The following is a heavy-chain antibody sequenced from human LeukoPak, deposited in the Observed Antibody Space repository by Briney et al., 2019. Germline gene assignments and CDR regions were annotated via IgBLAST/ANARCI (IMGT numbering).Heavy chain of an antibody. D-gene: IGHD5-18*01. CDR2: IIVGSGRT. CDR3: ARDGQGIQLWLRNYYYMDV. CDR1: GFTFSNSA. Sequence: SVKVSCKASGFTFSNSAIQWVRQARGQRLEWIGWIIVGSGRTHCAQNLQERLTITRDMSTSTVYMELSSLRSEDTAVYYCARDGQGIQLWLRNYYYMDVWGKGTTVTVSS. J-gene: IGHJ6*03. V-gene: IGHV1-58*02.